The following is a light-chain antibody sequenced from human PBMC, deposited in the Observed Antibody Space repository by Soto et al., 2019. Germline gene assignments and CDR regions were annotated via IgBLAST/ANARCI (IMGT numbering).Light chain of an antibody. V-gene: IGKV1-12*01. CDR2: AAS. Sequence: DIQMTQSPPSVSASVGDRVTITCRASQGISTWVAWYQQKPGTAPKLLIFAASSLQSGVPSRLSGGGSGTDFTLIISSLQPDDFATYYCQQADRFPLTFGGGTKVEIK. CDR3: QQADRFPLT. CDR1: QGISTW. J-gene: IGKJ4*01.